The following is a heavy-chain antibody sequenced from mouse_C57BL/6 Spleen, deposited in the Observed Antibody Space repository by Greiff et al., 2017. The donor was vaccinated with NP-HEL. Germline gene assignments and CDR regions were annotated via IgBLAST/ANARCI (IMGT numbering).Heavy chain of an antibody. CDR2: INPNNGGT. Sequence: EVQLQQSGPELVKPGASVKISCKASGYTFTDYYMNWVKQSHGKSLEWIGDINPNNGGTSYNQKFKGKATLTVDKSSSTAYMELRSLTSEDSAVYYCARETGAMDDWGQGTSVTVSS. D-gene: IGHD4-1*01. CDR1: GYTFTDYY. J-gene: IGHJ4*01. CDR3: ARETGAMDD. V-gene: IGHV1-26*01.